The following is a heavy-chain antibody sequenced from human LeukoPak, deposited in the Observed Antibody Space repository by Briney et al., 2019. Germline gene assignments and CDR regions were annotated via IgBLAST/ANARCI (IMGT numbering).Heavy chain of an antibody. CDR1: GGTFSSYA. CDR3: ARGLGSFHYFDY. J-gene: IGHJ4*02. D-gene: IGHD1-26*01. V-gene: IGHV1-69*13. CDR2: IIPIFGTA. Sequence: SVKVSCKASGGTFSSYAISWVRQAPGQGLEWMGGIIPIFGTANYAQKFQGRVTITADESTSTAYMELSSPRSEDTAVYYCARGLGSFHYFDYWGQGTLVTVSS.